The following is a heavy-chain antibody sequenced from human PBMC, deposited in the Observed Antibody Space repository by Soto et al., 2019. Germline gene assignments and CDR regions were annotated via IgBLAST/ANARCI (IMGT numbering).Heavy chain of an antibody. J-gene: IGHJ5*02. CDR1: GGSISSYY. CDR3: ARVGGGEVRGVIITGLWWFDP. D-gene: IGHD3-10*01. V-gene: IGHV4-59*01. CDR2: IYYSGST. Sequence: PSETLSLTCTVSGGSISSYYWSWIRQPPGKGLEWIGYIYYSGSTNYNPSPKSRVTISVDTSKNQFSLKLSSVTAADTAVYYCARVGGGEVRGVIITGLWWFDPWGQGTLVTVSS.